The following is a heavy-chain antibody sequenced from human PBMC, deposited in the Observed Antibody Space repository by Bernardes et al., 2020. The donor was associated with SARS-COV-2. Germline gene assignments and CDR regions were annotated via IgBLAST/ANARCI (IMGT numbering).Heavy chain of an antibody. CDR2: INPNTGGT. CDR3: ARTRTTISTAGIPVDY. D-gene: IGHD6-13*01. V-gene: IGHV1-2*02. Sequence: ASVKVSCKASGYTFTGSFIHWVRQAPGQRLEWMGWINPNTGGTNYVQKFQGRVTMTRDTSITTAYMELSRLGSDDTAIYFCARTRTTISTAGIPVDYWGQGTLVTVSS. CDR1: GYTFTGSF. J-gene: IGHJ4*02.